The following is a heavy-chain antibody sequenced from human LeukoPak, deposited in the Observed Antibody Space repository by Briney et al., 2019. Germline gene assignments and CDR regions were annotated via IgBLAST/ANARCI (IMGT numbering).Heavy chain of an antibody. CDR2: INPDNGNT. Sequence: ASVKVSCKTSGYTFTIFAMHWVRQAPGQRLEWMGWINPDNGNTKYSQKFQGRVTLTSDTPARSAYMELSSLRSEDTAVYYCAREGRYYDSSGYSSYVFDIWGQGTMVTVSS. D-gene: IGHD3-22*01. V-gene: IGHV1-3*01. J-gene: IGHJ3*02. CDR3: AREGRYYDSSGYSSYVFDI. CDR1: GYTFTIFA.